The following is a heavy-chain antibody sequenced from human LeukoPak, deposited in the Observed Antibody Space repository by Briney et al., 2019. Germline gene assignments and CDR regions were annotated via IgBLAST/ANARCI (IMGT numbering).Heavy chain of an antibody. CDR1: GGTFSSYA. V-gene: IGHV1-69*13. D-gene: IGHD5-18*01. Sequence: SVKVSCKASGGTFSSYAISWVRKAPGQGLEWMGGIIPIFGTANYAQKFQGRVTITADESTSTAYMELSSLRSEDTAVYYCARGTAMVDKFDYWGQGTLVTVSS. CDR2: IIPIFGTA. J-gene: IGHJ4*02. CDR3: ARGTAMVDKFDY.